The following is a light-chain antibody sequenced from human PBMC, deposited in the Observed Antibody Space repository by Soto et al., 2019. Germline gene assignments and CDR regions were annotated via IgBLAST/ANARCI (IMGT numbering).Light chain of an antibody. Sequence: DIVMTQSPDSLAVSLGERATINCKSTQSVLSSSTNKNYLAGYQQKPGQPPKLLIYWASTRESGVPDRFSGSGSGTDCIRTISGLEAEDVAVYCCQQYWSTPLTFGGGTKVEIK. CDR2: WAS. CDR3: QQYWSTPLT. J-gene: IGKJ4*01. V-gene: IGKV4-1*01. CDR1: QSVLSSSTNKNY.